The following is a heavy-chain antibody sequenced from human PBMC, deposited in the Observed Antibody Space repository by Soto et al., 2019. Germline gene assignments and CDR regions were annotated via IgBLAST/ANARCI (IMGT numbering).Heavy chain of an antibody. Sequence: QVQLVESGGGVVQPGRSLRLSCAASGFTFSSYGMHWVRQAPGKGLEWVAVISYDGSNKYYADSVKGRFTISRDNSKNTLYLQMNILRAEDTAVYYCAKVPIEYSSPYGMDVWGQGTTVTVSS. CDR3: AKVPIEYSSPYGMDV. V-gene: IGHV3-30*18. CDR1: GFTFSSYG. CDR2: ISYDGSNK. J-gene: IGHJ6*02. D-gene: IGHD6-6*01.